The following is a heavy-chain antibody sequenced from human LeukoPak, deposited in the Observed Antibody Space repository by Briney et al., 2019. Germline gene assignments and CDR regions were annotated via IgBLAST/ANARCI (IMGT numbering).Heavy chain of an antibody. J-gene: IGHJ6*03. CDR2: ISSSGSTI. V-gene: IGHV3-11*01. CDR1: GFTFSDYY. CDR3: ARVPPTGRFYYYYYMDV. D-gene: IGHD1-1*01. Sequence: GGSLRLSCAASGFTFSDYYMSWIRQAPGKGLEWVSYISSSGSTIYYADSVQGRFTISRDNAKNSLYLQMNSLRAEDTAVYYCARVPPTGRFYYYYYMDVWGKGTTVTVSS.